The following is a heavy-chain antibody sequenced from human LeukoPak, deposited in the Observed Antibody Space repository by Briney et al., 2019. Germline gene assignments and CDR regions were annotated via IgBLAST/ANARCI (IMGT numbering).Heavy chain of an antibody. V-gene: IGHV3-53*01. J-gene: IGHJ3*02. CDR1: GFTVSSNY. CDR3: AKAFSGSYYGGNAFDI. D-gene: IGHD1-26*01. Sequence: PGGSLRLSCAASGFTVSSNYMSWVRQAPGKGLEWVSVIYSGGSTYYADSVKGRFTISRDNSKNTLYLQMNSLRAEDTAVYYCAKAFSGSYYGGNAFDIWGQGTMVTVSS. CDR2: IYSGGST.